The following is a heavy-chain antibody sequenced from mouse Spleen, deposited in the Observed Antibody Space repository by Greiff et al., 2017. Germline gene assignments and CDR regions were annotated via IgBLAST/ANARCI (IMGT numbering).Heavy chain of an antibody. J-gene: IGHJ4*01. V-gene: IGHV1-64*01. CDR1: GYTFTSYW. CDR3: ARALLLRYAMDY. D-gene: IGHD1-1*01. Sequence: QVQLKQPGAELVKPGASVKLSCKASGYTFTSYWMHWVKQRPGQGLEWIGMIHPNSGSTNYNEKFKSKATLTVDKSSSTAYMQLSSLTSEDSAVYYCARALLLRYAMDYWGQGTSVTVSS. CDR2: IHPNSGST.